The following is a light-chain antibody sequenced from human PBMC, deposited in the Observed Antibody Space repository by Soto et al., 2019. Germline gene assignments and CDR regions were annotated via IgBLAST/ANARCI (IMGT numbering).Light chain of an antibody. CDR1: SSDVGGYNY. CDR3: SSYAGSNNFV. Sequence: QSALTQPPSASGSPGQSVTISCTGTSSDVGGYNYVSWYQQYPGKAPKLMIYEVSKRPSGVPDRFSGSKSGNTASLPVSGLQAEDEADYYCSSYAGSNNFVFGTGTKVTVL. CDR2: EVS. J-gene: IGLJ1*01. V-gene: IGLV2-8*01.